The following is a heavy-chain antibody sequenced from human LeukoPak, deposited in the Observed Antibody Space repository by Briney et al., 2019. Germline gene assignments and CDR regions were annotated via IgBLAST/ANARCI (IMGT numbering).Heavy chain of an antibody. CDR2: INIGGTNT. Sequence: GGSLRLSCAASGFTFDDYYMSWIRQAPGKGLEWLSYINIGGTNTHYADSVKGRFTISRDNAKKSLYLEMNNLRAEDTAVYYCATDGAGFDTWGQGTLVTVSS. CDR1: GFTFDDYY. J-gene: IGHJ5*02. CDR3: ATDGAGFDT. V-gene: IGHV3-11*01.